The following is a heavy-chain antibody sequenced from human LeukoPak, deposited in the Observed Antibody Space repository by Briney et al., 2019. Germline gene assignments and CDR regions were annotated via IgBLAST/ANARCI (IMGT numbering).Heavy chain of an antibody. CDR1: GFTFSTYG. D-gene: IGHD3-3*01. CDR3: ARMQIGAVINYMDV. J-gene: IGHJ6*03. CDR2: ISSSSSYI. Sequence: GGSLRLSCAASGFTFSTYGMNWVRQAPGKGLEWVSSISSSSSYIYHADPVKGRFTISGDNAKNSLYLQMDSLRAEDTAVYYCARMQIGAVINYMDVWGKGTTVTVSS. V-gene: IGHV3-21*01.